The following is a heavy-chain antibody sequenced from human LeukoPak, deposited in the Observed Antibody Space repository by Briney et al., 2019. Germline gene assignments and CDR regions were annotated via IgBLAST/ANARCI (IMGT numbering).Heavy chain of an antibody. J-gene: IGHJ4*02. CDR2: ISYDGSNK. CDR1: GFTFSNYA. CDR3: ARGGVDY. Sequence: PGGSLRLSCAASGFTFSNYAMHWVRQAPGKGLEWVAVISYDGSNKYYADSVKGRFTISRDNSKNSLYLLMNSLRPEDTAVYYCARGGVDYWGQGTLVTVSS. V-gene: IGHV3-30*04. D-gene: IGHD3-16*01.